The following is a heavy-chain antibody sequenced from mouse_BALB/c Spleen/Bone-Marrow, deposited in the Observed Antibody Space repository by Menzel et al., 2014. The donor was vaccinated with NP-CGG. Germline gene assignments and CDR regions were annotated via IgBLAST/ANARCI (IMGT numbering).Heavy chain of an antibody. CDR2: IDTSDSYT. Sequence: QVQLQQPGAELGMPGASVKMSCKASCYTFTDNWIYWVKQRPGQGLEWIGAIDTSDSYTNYNQKFMGKASLTVDASSSTAYMQVSSLTSDDSAVYYCARGGHDFSLDYWGQGTSVTVSS. CDR1: CYTFTDNW. V-gene: IGHV1-69*01. CDR3: ARGGHDFSLDY. D-gene: IGHD2-4*01. J-gene: IGHJ4*01.